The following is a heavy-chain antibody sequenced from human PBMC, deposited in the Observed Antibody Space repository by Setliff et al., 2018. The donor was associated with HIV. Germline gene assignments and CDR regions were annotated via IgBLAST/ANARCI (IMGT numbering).Heavy chain of an antibody. CDR3: ARATRTIFGVVYFDY. Sequence: SETLSLSCTVSGGSSNSYYWSWIRQPPGKGLEWIGYIYTSGGTNYNPSLKSRVTISVDTSKNQFSLKLNSVTAADTAVYYCARATRTIFGVVYFDYWGQGTLVTVSS. J-gene: IGHJ4*02. CDR1: GGSSNSYY. V-gene: IGHV4-4*09. CDR2: IYTSGGT. D-gene: IGHD3-3*01.